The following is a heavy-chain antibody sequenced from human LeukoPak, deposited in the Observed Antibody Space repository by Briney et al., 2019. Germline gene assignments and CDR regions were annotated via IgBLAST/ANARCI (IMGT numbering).Heavy chain of an antibody. D-gene: IGHD3-16*02. CDR3: TTMNFNYDYVWGSYRSPSGYAFDI. Sequence: PGGSLRLSCADSGCTFSNAWMSWVRQAPGKGLEWVGRIKSKTDGGTTDYAAPVKGRFTISRDDSKNTLYLQMNSLKTEDTAVYYCTTMNFNYDYVWGSYRSPSGYAFDIWGQGTMVTVSS. J-gene: IGHJ3*02. V-gene: IGHV3-15*01. CDR2: IKSKTDGGTT. CDR1: GCTFSNAW.